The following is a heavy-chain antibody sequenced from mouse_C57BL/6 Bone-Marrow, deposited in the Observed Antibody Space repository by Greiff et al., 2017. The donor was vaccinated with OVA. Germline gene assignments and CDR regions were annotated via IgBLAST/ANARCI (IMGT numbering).Heavy chain of an antibody. J-gene: IGHJ2*01. CDR1: GFTFSDAW. Sequence: EVKLMESGGGLVQPGGSMKLSCAASGFTFSDAWMDWVRQSPEKGLEWVAEIRNKANNHATYYAESVKGRFTISRDDSKSSVYLQMNSLRAEDTGIYYCTRTFITTVVAGDYFDYWGQGTTLTVSS. D-gene: IGHD1-1*01. CDR2: IRNKANNHAT. V-gene: IGHV6-6*01. CDR3: TRTFITTVVAGDYFDY.